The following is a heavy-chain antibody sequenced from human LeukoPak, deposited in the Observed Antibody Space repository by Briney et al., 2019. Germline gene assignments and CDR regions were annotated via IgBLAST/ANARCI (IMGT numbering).Heavy chain of an antibody. J-gene: IGHJ6*03. Sequence: GEALKISSKGSAYSFTSYWIGWVRQMPGKGVEWMGIIYPGDSDTRYCPSFQGQVTISAAKSITTAYLQCSSLKASNTAMYDCARHHRDFWSGYYPHNYYYYYMDVWGKGTTVTVSS. V-gene: IGHV5-51*01. CDR2: IYPGDSDT. D-gene: IGHD3-3*01. CDR1: AYSFTSYW. CDR3: ARHHRDFWSGYYPHNYYYYYMDV.